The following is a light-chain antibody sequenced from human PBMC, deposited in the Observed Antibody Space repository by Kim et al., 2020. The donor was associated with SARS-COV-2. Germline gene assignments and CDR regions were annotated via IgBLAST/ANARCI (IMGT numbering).Light chain of an antibody. J-gene: IGKJ4*01. CDR3: QQLNSYLSLT. Sequence: DIQLTQSPSFLSASVGDRVTITCRASQGISSYLAWYQQKPGKAPKLLIYAASTLQSGVPSRFSGSGSWTEFTLTISSLQPEDFATYYCQQLNSYLSLTFGGGTKVDIK. CDR1: QGISSY. CDR2: AAS. V-gene: IGKV1-9*01.